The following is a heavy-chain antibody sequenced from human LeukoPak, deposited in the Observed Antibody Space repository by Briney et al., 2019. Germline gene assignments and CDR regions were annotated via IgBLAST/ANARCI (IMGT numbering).Heavy chain of an antibody. J-gene: IGHJ2*01. CDR2: IYYSGST. CDR3: ARHLGYFDL. CDR1: GGSISSYY. V-gene: IGHV4-59*08. Sequence: SETLSLTCTVSGGSISSYYWSWIRQPPGRGLEWIGYIYYSGSTNYNPSLKSRVTISVDTSKNQFSLKLSSVTAADTAVYYCARHLGYFDLWGRGTLVTVSS.